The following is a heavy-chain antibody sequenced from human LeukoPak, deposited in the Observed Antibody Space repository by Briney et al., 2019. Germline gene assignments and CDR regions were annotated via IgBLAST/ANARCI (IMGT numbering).Heavy chain of an antibody. V-gene: IGHV3-23*01. CDR1: GFTFSSYV. CDR2: IVSDGYKA. D-gene: IGHD2/OR15-2a*01. Sequence: GGSLRLSCAASGFTFSSYVMSWVRQAPAKGLDRVATIVSDGYKAYYADSLKGRFAISRDNSQNTVHLQMNSLRAEDTATYYCAKEIVFLFGDPWGQGALVTVSS. CDR3: AKEIVFLFGDP. J-gene: IGHJ5*02.